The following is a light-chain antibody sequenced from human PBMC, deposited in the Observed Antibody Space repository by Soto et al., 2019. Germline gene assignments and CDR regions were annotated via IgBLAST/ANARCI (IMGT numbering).Light chain of an antibody. J-gene: IGKJ2*01. V-gene: IGKV1-39*01. CDR1: QTISSY. CDR3: QQTFRTPHT. Sequence: DIQMTQSPASLSASVRDRVSITCRASQTISSYLNWYQQKPGAAPKLLIYSASTLQSGVPSRFSGSGFGTDYTLTISSLQPADFAVYYCQQTFRTPHTFGQGTKLDIE. CDR2: SAS.